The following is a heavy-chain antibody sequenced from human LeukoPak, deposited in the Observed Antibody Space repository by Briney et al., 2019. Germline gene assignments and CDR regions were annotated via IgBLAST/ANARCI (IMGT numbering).Heavy chain of an antibody. CDR1: GFTFSSYE. Sequence: GGSLRLSCAASGFTFSSYEMNWVRQAPGKGLEWVSYISSSGSTIYYADSVKGRFTISRDNAKNSLYLQMNSLRAEDTAVYYCASRGIVATIDAPYFDYWGQGTLVTVSS. CDR3: ASRGIVATIDAPYFDY. CDR2: ISSSGSTI. D-gene: IGHD5-12*01. V-gene: IGHV3-48*03. J-gene: IGHJ4*02.